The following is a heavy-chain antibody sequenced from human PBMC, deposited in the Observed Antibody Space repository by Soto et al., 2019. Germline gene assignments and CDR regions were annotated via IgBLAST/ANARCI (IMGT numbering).Heavy chain of an antibody. V-gene: IGHV3-23*01. CDR1: GFTFSSYA. J-gene: IGHJ4*02. D-gene: IGHD3-22*01. Sequence: GGSLRLSCAASGFTFSSYAMSWVRQAPGKGLEWVSAISGSDGSTYYADSVKGRFTISRDNSKNTLYLQMNSLRGEDTAVYYCAKFRDYYDRSGYIAFDYWGQGTLVTVSS. CDR3: AKFRDYYDRSGYIAFDY. CDR2: ISGSDGST.